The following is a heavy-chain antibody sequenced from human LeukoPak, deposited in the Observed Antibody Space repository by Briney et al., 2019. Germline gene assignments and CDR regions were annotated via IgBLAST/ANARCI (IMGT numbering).Heavy chain of an antibody. CDR2: IYYSGST. Sequence: SETLSLTCTVSGGSISSYYWSWIRQPPGKGLEWIGYIYYSGSTNYNPSLKSRVTISVDTSKNQFSLKLSSVTAADTAVYYCARGGYGSGSYRPDYFDYWGQGTLVTVSS. J-gene: IGHJ4*02. D-gene: IGHD3-10*01. CDR1: GGSISSYY. CDR3: ARGGYGSGSYRPDYFDY. V-gene: IGHV4-59*01.